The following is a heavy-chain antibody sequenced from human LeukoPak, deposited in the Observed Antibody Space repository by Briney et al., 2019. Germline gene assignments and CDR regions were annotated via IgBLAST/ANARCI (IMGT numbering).Heavy chain of an antibody. CDR1: GASISSGGYY. CDR3: ARDSDSSGYYNY. J-gene: IGHJ4*02. CDR2: IYYSGST. V-gene: IGHV4-31*03. Sequence: PSETLSLTCNVSGASISSGGYYWSWIRQHPGKGLEWIGYIYYSGSTYYNPSLKSRVTISVDTSKNQFSLKLSSVTAADTAVYYCARDSDSSGYYNYWGQGTLVTVSS. D-gene: IGHD3-22*01.